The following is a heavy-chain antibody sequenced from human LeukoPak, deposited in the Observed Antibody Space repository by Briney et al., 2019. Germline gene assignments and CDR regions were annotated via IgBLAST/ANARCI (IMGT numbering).Heavy chain of an antibody. V-gene: IGHV1-69*04. Sequence: SVKVSCKASGGTFSSYAISWVRQAPGQGLEWMGRIIPILGIANYAQKFQGRVTITADKSTSTAYMELSSLRSEDTAVYYCATQVWDYYDSSGPFDPWGQGTLVTVSS. CDR1: GGTFSSYA. CDR3: ATQVWDYYDSSGPFDP. J-gene: IGHJ5*02. CDR2: IIPILGIA. D-gene: IGHD3-22*01.